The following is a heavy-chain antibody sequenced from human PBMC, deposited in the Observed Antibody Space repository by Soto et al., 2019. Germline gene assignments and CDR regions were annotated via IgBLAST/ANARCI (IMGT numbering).Heavy chain of an antibody. CDR3: AKDSTSPGYGSSYFDC. CDR2: ISNDGDNT. D-gene: IGHD1-26*01. J-gene: IGHJ4*02. CDR1: GFSFRTYG. Sequence: QVQVVESGGGVVQPGRSLRLSCAASGFSFRTYGMHWVRQAPGKGLEWVAVISNDGDNTYYTDSVKGRFTISRDNSKNTLYLQMNSLRAEDTSMYYCAKDSTSPGYGSSYFDCWGQGTLVTVSS. V-gene: IGHV3-30*18.